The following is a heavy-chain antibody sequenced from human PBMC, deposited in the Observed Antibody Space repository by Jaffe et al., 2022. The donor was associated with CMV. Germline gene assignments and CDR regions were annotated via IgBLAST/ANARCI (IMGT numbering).Heavy chain of an antibody. CDR3: ARGSGYNYGYTWFDA. J-gene: IGHJ5*01. CDR1: GGSMTTYY. Sequence: QVQLQESGPGLVKPSETLSLTCTVSGGSMTTYYWTWIRQPPGKGLEWIGYISYSGSANYYPSLKSRVTMSVDRSKSQFSLKLNSMTAGDTAVYYCARGSGYNYGYTWFDAWGHGTLVTVSS. V-gene: IGHV4-59*01. D-gene: IGHD5-18*01. CDR2: ISYSGSA.